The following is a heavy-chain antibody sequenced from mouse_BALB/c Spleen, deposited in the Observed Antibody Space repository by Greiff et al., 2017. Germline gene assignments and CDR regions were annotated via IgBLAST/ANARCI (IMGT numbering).Heavy chain of an antibody. CDR3: ARMDGNYYYAMDY. J-gene: IGHJ4*01. CDR1: GFTFSSFG. CDR2: ISSGSSTI. Sequence: DVMLVESGGGLVQPGGSRKLSCAASGFTFSSFGMHWVRQAPEKGLEWVAYISSGSSTIYYADTVKGRFTISRDNPKNTLFLQMTSLRSEDTAMYYCARMDGNYYYAMDYWGQGTSVTVSS. D-gene: IGHD2-1*01. V-gene: IGHV5-17*02.